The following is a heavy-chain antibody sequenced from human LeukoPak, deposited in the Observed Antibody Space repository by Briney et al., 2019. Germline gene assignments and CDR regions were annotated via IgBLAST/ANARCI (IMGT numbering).Heavy chain of an antibody. Sequence: GASVKVSCKASGYTFTSYGISWVRQAPGQGLEWMGWISAYNGNTNYAQKLQGRGTMTTDTSTSTAYMELRSLRSDDTAVYYCARDSRNYGSGSYYINWFDPWGQGTLVTVSS. D-gene: IGHD3-10*01. V-gene: IGHV1-18*01. CDR2: ISAYNGNT. CDR1: GYTFTSYG. CDR3: ARDSRNYGSGSYYINWFDP. J-gene: IGHJ5*02.